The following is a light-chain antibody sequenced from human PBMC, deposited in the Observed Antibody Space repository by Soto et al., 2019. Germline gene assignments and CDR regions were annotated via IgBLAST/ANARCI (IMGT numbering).Light chain of an antibody. Sequence: DIQMTQPPSSVSASVGDRVTITCRASQDISSWLAWYQQKPGKAPKLLIYAASSLQSGVPSTFSGSGSGTDLSLTVSSLQPEDFSTYYCQQANRFPLAFGGGTKVEIK. J-gene: IGKJ4*01. V-gene: IGKV1-12*01. CDR1: QDISSW. CDR2: AAS. CDR3: QQANRFPLA.